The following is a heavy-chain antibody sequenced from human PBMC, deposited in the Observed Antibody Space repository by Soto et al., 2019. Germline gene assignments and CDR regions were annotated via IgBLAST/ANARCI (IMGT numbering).Heavy chain of an antibody. CDR3: ARTRRFGVVFRPDYYGMDV. CDR1: GYTFTGYY. D-gene: IGHD3-3*01. J-gene: IGHJ6*02. CDR2: INPNSGGT. Sequence: ASVKVSCKASGYTFTGYYMHWVRQAPGQGLEWMGWINPNSGGTNYAQKFQGWVTMTRDTSISTAYMELSRLRSDDTAVYYCARTRRFGVVFRPDYYGMDVWGQGTTVTVSS. V-gene: IGHV1-2*04.